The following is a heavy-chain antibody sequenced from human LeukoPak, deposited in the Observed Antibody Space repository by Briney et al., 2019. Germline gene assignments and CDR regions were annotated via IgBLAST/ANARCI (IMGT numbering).Heavy chain of an antibody. J-gene: IGHJ6*04. Sequence: SETLSLTCTVSGGSISSGGYYWCWIRQPPGKGLEWIGEINHSGSTNYNPSLKSRVTISVDTSKNQFSLKLSSVTAADTAVYYCARGSPIVVVPAAKHYYYYGMDVWGKGTTVTVSS. D-gene: IGHD2-2*01. CDR1: GGSISSGGYY. CDR3: ARGSPIVVVPAAKHYYYYGMDV. CDR2: INHSGST. V-gene: IGHV4-39*07.